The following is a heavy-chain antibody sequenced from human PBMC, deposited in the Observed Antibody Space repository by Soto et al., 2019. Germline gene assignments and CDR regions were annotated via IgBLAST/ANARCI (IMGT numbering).Heavy chain of an antibody. D-gene: IGHD2-21*02. V-gene: IGHV1-69*13. Sequence: ASVKVSCKASGGTFSSYAISWVRQAPGQGLEWMGGIIPIFGTANYAQKFQGRVTITADESTSTAYMELSSLGSEDTAVYYCARDTDCGGDCPYWFDPWGQGTLVTVSS. CDR2: IIPIFGTA. J-gene: IGHJ5*02. CDR1: GGTFSSYA. CDR3: ARDTDCGGDCPYWFDP.